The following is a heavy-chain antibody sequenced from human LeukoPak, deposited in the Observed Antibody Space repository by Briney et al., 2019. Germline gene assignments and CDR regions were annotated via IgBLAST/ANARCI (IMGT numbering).Heavy chain of an antibody. CDR2: ISAYNGNT. V-gene: IGHV1-18*01. CDR1: GYTFTSYG. D-gene: IGHD3-10*01. CDR3: ARDEVYYGLGKVPIDSFDI. Sequence: WASVKVSCKASGYTFTSYGISWVRQAPGQGLEWMGWISAYNGNTNYAQKLQGRVTMTTDTSTSTAYMELRSLRSDDTAVYYCARDEVYYGLGKVPIDSFDIWGQGTMVTVSS. J-gene: IGHJ3*02.